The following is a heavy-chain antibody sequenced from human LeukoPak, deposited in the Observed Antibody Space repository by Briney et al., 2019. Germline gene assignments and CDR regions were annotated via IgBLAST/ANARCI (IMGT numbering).Heavy chain of an antibody. CDR2: IIPIFGTA. V-gene: IGHV1-69*05. J-gene: IGHJ3*02. Sequence: SVKVSCKASGGTFSSYAISWVRQAPGQGLEWMGGIIPIFGTANYAQKFQGRVTITTDESTSTAYMELSSLRSEDTAVYYCAGDRGYYYDSSGRDAFDIWGQGTMVTVSS. D-gene: IGHD3-22*01. CDR1: GGTFSSYA. CDR3: AGDRGYYYDSSGRDAFDI.